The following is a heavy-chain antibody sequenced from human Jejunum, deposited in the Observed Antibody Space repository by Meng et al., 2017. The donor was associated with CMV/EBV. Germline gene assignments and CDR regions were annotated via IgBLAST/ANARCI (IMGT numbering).Heavy chain of an antibody. V-gene: IGHV4-59*08. CDR1: GGSISSYY. Sequence: LSLTCPVSGGSISSYYWTWIRQPPGKGLEWIGYIYDTGITNYNSSLKSRVTISLDTSKNQFSLNLRSVTAADTAVYYCARLAETALDYWGQGTLVTVSS. CDR2: IYDTGIT. J-gene: IGHJ4*02. CDR3: ARLAETALDY.